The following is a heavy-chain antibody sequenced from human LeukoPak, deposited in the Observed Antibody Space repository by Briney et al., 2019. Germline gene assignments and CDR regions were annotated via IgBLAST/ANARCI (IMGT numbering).Heavy chain of an antibody. V-gene: IGHV3-23*01. CDR2: ISGSGGST. CDR1: GFTFSSYA. Sequence: GGSLRLSCAASGFTFSSYAMSWVRQAPGRGLEWVSAISGSGGSTYYADSVKGRFTISRDNSKNTLYLQMNSLRAEDTAVYYCAKDPGVVPAAIYWGQGTLVTVSS. J-gene: IGHJ4*02. CDR3: AKDPGVVPAAIY. D-gene: IGHD2-2*01.